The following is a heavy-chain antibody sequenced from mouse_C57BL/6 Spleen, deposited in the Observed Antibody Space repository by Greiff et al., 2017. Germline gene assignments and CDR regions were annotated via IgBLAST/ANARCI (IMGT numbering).Heavy chain of an antibody. D-gene: IGHD1-1*02. CDR2: IDPSDSYT. V-gene: IGHV1-59*01. CDR1: GYTFTSYW. CDR3: ARWELTLDY. Sequence: VKLQQPGAELVRPGTSVKLSCKASGYTFTSYWMHWVKQRPGQGLEWIGVIDPSDSYTNYNQKFKGKATLTVDTSSSTAYMQLSSLTSEDSAVYYCARWELTLDYWGQGTTLTVSS. J-gene: IGHJ2*01.